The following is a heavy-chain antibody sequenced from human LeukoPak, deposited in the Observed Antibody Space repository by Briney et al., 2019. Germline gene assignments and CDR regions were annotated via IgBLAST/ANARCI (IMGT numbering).Heavy chain of an antibody. CDR1: GGSISSGDYY. V-gene: IGHV4-30-4*08. CDR2: IYYSGST. D-gene: IGHD1-1*01. CDR3: ARWVLERRAWYFDL. J-gene: IGHJ2*01. Sequence: SETLSLTCTVSGGSISSGDYYWSWIRQPPGKGREWIGYIYYSGSTYYNPSLKSRVTISVDTSKNQFSLKLSSVTAADTAVYYCARWVLERRAWYFDLWGRGALVSVSS.